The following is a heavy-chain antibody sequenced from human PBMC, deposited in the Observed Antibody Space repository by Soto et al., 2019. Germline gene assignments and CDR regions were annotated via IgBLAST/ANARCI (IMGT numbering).Heavy chain of an antibody. Sequence: GGSLRLSCAASGFTFSNYDMTWVRQAPGEGLEWVSGISGSGETTYYADSVKGRFTISRDNSKNTLYLQINGLRAEDTAVYYCAKTGGPIRYYWYFDLWGRGTLVTVSS. CDR2: ISGSGETT. J-gene: IGHJ2*01. CDR1: GFTFSNYD. D-gene: IGHD3-16*02. CDR3: AKTGGPIRYYWYFDL. V-gene: IGHV3-23*01.